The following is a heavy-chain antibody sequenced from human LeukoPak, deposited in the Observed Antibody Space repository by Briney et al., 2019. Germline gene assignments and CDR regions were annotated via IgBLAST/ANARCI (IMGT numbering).Heavy chain of an antibody. CDR2: INHNSGGT. CDR1: GYTFTGYY. CDR3: ARDRQQLVHQAFYYYYYMDV. V-gene: IGHV1-2*02. Sequence: GSVRVSCKASGYTFTGYYMHWVRQAPGQGLEWMGWINHNSGGTNYAQKFQGRVTMTRDTSNSTAYMELSRLRSDDTSVYYCARDRQQLVHQAFYYYYYMDVWGKGTTVTVSS. D-gene: IGHD6-13*01. J-gene: IGHJ6*03.